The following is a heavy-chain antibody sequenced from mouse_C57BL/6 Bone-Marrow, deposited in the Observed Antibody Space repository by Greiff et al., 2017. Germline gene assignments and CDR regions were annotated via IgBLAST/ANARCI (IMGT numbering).Heavy chain of an antibody. J-gene: IGHJ1*03. Sequence: EVQLQQSGAELVKPGASVKLSCTASGFNIKDYYMHWVKQRTEQGLEWIGRIDPEDGETKYAPKFQGKATITADTSSNTAYLQLSRLTSEDTAVYYCAPHYYGSRSYWYFDVWGTGTTVTVSS. V-gene: IGHV14-2*01. D-gene: IGHD1-1*01. CDR2: IDPEDGET. CDR1: GFNIKDYY. CDR3: APHYYGSRSYWYFDV.